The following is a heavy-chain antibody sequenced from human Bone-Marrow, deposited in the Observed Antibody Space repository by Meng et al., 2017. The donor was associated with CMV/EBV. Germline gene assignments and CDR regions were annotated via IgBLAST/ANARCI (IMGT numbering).Heavy chain of an antibody. D-gene: IGHD3-10*01. CDR3: ARGIMVRGVSYYYYGMDV. V-gene: IGHV3-30-3*01. J-gene: IGHJ6*02. CDR2: ISYDGSNK. CDR1: GFTFSSYA. Sequence: GESLKISCAASGFTFSSYAMHWVRQAPGKGLEWVAVISYDGSNKYYADSVKGRFTISRDNSKNTLYLQMNSLRVEDTAVYYCARGIMVRGVSYYYYGMDVWGQGTMVTVSS.